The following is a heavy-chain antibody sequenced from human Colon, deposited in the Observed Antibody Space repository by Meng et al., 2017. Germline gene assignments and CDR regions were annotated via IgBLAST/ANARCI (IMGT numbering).Heavy chain of an antibody. Sequence: QSQLEESCPGLVKPSETLSLTCIVPVYSISSSSYYWGWIRQTPGKELDWIASVYYDGSTYYNPSLTSLKSRLTISIDTSKNQFSLRLSSVTAADTAVYFCARFAGNYVWGNSRYIFWGRGTLVTV. CDR3: ARFAGNYVWGNSRYIF. V-gene: IGHV4-39*01. CDR2: VYYDGST. D-gene: IGHD3-16*02. CDR1: VYSISSSSYY. J-gene: IGHJ4*02.